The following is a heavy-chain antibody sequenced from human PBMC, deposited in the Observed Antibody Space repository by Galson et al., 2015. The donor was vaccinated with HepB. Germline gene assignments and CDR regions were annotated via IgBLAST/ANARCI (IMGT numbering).Heavy chain of an antibody. D-gene: IGHD5-24*01. J-gene: IGHJ4*02. CDR2: IKSKAHGGTR. V-gene: IGHV3-15*01. Sequence: SLRLSCAASGLPFGNAWMNWVRQAPGKGLEWVGRIKSKAHGGTRDYAAPGKGRFTVSRDDSKNTLYLQMNSVTTEDTAVYYCATSEDGPSHWGQGTLVTVSS. CDR1: GLPFGNAW. CDR3: ATSEDGPSH.